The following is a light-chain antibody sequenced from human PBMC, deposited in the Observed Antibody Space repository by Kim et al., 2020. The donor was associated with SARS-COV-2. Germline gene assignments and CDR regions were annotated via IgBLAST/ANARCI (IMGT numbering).Light chain of an antibody. CDR3: SSYAALGV. CDR2: AVN. CDR1: SSDIGGYNY. V-gene: IGLV2-8*01. J-gene: IGLJ1*01. Sequence: QSALTQPPSASGSPGQSVTISCTGTSSDIGGYNYVSWYQQHPGKVPKLIIYAVNKRPSGVPDRFSGSKSGNTASLTVSGLQAEDEADYFCSSYAALGVFGTGTKVT.